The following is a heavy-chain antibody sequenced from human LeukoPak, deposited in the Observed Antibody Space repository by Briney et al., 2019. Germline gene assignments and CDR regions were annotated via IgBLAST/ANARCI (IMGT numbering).Heavy chain of an antibody. Sequence: SETLSLTCTVSGGSISSSSYYWGWLRQPPGKGLEWLGSIYYSGSTYYNPSLKSRVTISVDTSKNQFSLKLSSVTAADTAVYYCARSWDYYDILTGYYSTYFDYWGQGTLVTVSS. V-gene: IGHV4-39*01. CDR2: IYYSGST. CDR1: GGSISSSSYY. CDR3: ARSWDYYDILTGYYSTYFDY. D-gene: IGHD3-9*01. J-gene: IGHJ4*02.